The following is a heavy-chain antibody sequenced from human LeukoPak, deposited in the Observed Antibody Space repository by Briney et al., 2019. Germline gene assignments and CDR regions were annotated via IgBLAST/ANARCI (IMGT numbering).Heavy chain of an antibody. Sequence: LTGGSLRLSCAASGFTFSSYGMSWVRQALGKGLEWVSAISGSGGSTYYADSVKGRFTISRDNSKGTVYLQMNSLRPEDTAVYSCAKDDAWLQYGNWGRGTLVTVSS. V-gene: IGHV3-23*01. J-gene: IGHJ4*02. CDR1: GFTFSSYG. D-gene: IGHD5-24*01. CDR2: ISGSGGST. CDR3: AKDDAWLQYGN.